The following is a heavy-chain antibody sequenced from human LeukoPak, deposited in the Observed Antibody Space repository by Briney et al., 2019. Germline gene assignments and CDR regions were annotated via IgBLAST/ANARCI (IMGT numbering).Heavy chain of an antibody. V-gene: IGHV4-39*01. J-gene: IGHJ6*03. CDR2: IHYSGST. Sequence: PSETLSLTCTVSGGSISSSSYYWGWIRQPPGTGLEWIGSIHYSGSTYYNPSLKSRVTISVDTSKNQFSLKLSPVTAADTAVYYCARSGYGYYYYMDVWGKGTTVTVSS. CDR3: ARSGYGYYYYMDV. CDR1: GGSISSSSYY. D-gene: IGHD3-3*01.